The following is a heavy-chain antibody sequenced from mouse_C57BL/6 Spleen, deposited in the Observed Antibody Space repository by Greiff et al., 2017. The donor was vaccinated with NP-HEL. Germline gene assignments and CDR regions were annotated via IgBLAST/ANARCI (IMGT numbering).Heavy chain of an antibody. CDR3: ARYGYYGYFDY. V-gene: IGHV1-78*01. CDR1: GYTFTDHT. J-gene: IGHJ2*01. D-gene: IGHD1-1*01. Sequence: VQLQQSDAELVKPGASVKISCKVSGYTFTDHTIHWMKQRPEQGLEWIGYIYPRDGSTKYNEKFKGKATLTADKSSSTVYMELRSLTSEDSAVYFCARYGYYGYFDYWGQGTTLTVSS. CDR2: IYPRDGST.